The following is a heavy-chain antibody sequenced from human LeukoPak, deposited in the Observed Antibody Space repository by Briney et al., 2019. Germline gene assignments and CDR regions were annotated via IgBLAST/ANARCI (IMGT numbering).Heavy chain of an antibody. J-gene: IGHJ4*02. Sequence: GGSLRLSCTASGFPFIEYSMNWVRQAPGKGLEWISYIGIDSGNTKYADSVRGRFTISAGKAKNSLYLQMNSLRVEDTAVYYCARDHNYAFDNWGQGTLVCVAS. CDR2: IGIDSGNT. V-gene: IGHV3-48*01. CDR3: ARDHNYAFDN. D-gene: IGHD1-1*01. CDR1: GFPFIEYS.